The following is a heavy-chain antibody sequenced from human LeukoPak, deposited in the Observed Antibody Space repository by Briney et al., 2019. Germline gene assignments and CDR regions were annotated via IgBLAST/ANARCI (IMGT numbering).Heavy chain of an antibody. Sequence: GASVKVSCKASGGTFSSYAISWVRQAPGQGLEWMGRIIPIFGIANYAQKFQGRVTITADKSTSTACMELSSLRSEDTAVYYCAREGFTIFGVVIDYYYGMDVWGQGTTVTVSS. J-gene: IGHJ6*02. V-gene: IGHV1-69*04. CDR2: IIPIFGIA. CDR1: GGTFSSYA. D-gene: IGHD3-3*01. CDR3: AREGFTIFGVVIDYYYGMDV.